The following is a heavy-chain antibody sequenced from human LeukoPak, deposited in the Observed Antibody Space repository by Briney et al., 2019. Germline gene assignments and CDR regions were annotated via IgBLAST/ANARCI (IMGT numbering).Heavy chain of an antibody. CDR3: ARGRVDYGGPPALYYFDY. CDR1: GGSISSGGYY. V-gene: IGHV4-31*03. CDR2: IYYSGST. D-gene: IGHD4-17*01. J-gene: IGHJ4*02. Sequence: SETLSLTCTVSGGSISSGGYYWSWLRQHPGTGLEWIGYIYYSGSTYYNPSLKSRVTISVDTSKNQFSLKLSSVTAADTAVYYCARGRVDYGGPPALYYFDYWGQGTLVTVSS.